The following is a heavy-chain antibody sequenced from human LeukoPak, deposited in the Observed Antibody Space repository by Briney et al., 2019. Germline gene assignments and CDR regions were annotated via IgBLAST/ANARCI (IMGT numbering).Heavy chain of an antibody. V-gene: IGHV4-38-2*01. CDR3: ARHSGGLEWYYYMGV. Sequence: SETLSLTCAVSGYSISSGYHWGWIRQPPGKGLEWIGSIYHSGRTHYNPSLKSRVTISVDTSKNQFSLNLSSVTAADTAVYYCARHSGGLEWYYYMGVWGKGTTVTVSS. D-gene: IGHD2-15*01. J-gene: IGHJ6*03. CDR1: GYSISSGYH. CDR2: IYHSGRT.